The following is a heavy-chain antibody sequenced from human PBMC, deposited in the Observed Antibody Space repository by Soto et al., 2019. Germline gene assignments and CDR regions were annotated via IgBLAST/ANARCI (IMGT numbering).Heavy chain of an antibody. Sequence: SETLSLTCAVYGGSFSCYYWSWIRQPPGKGLEWIGEINHSGSTNYNPSLKSRVTISVDTSKNQFSLKLSSVTAADTAVYYCARGGVVVVPAARGKYSYWGQGTLVTVSS. CDR3: ARGGVVVVPAARGKYSY. CDR2: INHSGST. V-gene: IGHV4-34*01. CDR1: GGSFSCYY. D-gene: IGHD2-2*01. J-gene: IGHJ4*02.